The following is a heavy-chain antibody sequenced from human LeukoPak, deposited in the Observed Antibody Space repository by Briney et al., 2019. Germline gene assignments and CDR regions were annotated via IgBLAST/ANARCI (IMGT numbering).Heavy chain of an antibody. V-gene: IGHV4-61*02. CDR3: ARSLHPADWGSPYPEPNWYFDL. J-gene: IGHJ2*01. Sequence: PSETLSLTCTVSGGSISSGSYYWSWIRQPAGKGLEWIGRIYTSGSTNYNPSLKSRVTISVDTSKNQFSLKLSSVTAADTAVYYCARSLHPADWGSPYPEPNWYFDLWGRGTLVTVSS. CDR2: IYTSGST. D-gene: IGHD1-14*01. CDR1: GGSISSGSYY.